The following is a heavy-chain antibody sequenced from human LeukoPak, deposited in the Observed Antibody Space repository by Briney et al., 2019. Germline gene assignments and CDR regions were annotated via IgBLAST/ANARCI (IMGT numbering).Heavy chain of an antibody. CDR3: ARGDSGSYPGNYFDY. V-gene: IGHV4-34*01. D-gene: IGHD1-26*01. Sequence: PSDTLSLTCAVYGGCLRGFYWSGLRDPPGKGVEWLGEINHSGSTNYNPSLKSRVTISVDTSKNQFSLKLSSVTAADTAVYYCARGDSGSYPGNYFDYWGQGTLVTVSS. CDR1: GGCLRGFY. J-gene: IGHJ4*02. CDR2: INHSGST.